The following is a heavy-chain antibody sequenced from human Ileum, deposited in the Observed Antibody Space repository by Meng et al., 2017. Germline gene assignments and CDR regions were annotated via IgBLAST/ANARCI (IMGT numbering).Heavy chain of an antibody. D-gene: IGHD2-21*02. V-gene: IGHV1-2*06. CDR1: GYTFTGYY. CDR3: TRDRRYCSGDCDQEHWFDP. Sequence: ASVKVSCKASGYTFTGYYIHWLRQAPGQGLEWMGRINPNSGGTNYPHKFQGRVTMTRDTSISTVYMELSSLKSDDTAIYYCTRDRRYCSGDCDQEHWFDPWGQGTLVTVSS. J-gene: IGHJ5*02. CDR2: INPNSGGT.